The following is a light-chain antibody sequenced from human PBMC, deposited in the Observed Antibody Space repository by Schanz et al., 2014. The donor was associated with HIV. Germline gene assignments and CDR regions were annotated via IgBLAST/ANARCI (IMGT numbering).Light chain of an antibody. J-gene: IGLJ3*02. CDR1: SSNIGSNY. Sequence: QSVLTQPPSASGTPGQRVTISCSGSSSNIGSNYVYWYQQLPGTAPKLLIYGNTNRPSGVPDRFSGSKSGTSASLAITGLQAEDEADYYCCSYASSGTWVFGGGTKLTVL. CDR3: CSYASSGTWV. V-gene: IGLV1-47*02. CDR2: GNT.